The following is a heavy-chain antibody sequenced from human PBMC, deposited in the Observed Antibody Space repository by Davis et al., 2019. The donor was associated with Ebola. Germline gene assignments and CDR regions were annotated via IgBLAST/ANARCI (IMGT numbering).Heavy chain of an antibody. CDR3: ARSIPHFSFWTADLIGGMDV. V-gene: IGHV1-8*01. CDR2: MNPNSGNT. J-gene: IGHJ6*02. D-gene: IGHD3/OR15-3a*01. Sequence: AASVKVSCKASGYTFTSYDINWVRQATGQGLEWMGWMNPNSGNTGYAQKFQGRVTMTRNTSISTAYMELSSLRSEDTAVYYCARSIPHFSFWTADLIGGMDVWGQGTTVIVSS. CDR1: GYTFTSYD.